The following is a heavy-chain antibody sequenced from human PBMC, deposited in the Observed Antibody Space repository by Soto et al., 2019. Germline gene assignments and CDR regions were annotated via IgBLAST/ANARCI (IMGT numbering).Heavy chain of an antibody. CDR3: ARGGGYDYLDY. CDR1: GFTFSSYW. D-gene: IGHD5-12*01. Sequence: ASSGFTFSSYWMHWVRQAPGKVLVWVSRINSDGSSTSYADSVKGRFTTSRDNAKNTLYLQMNSLRAEDTAVYYCARGGGYDYLDYWGQGTLVTVSS. V-gene: IGHV3-74*01. CDR2: INSDGSST. J-gene: IGHJ4*02.